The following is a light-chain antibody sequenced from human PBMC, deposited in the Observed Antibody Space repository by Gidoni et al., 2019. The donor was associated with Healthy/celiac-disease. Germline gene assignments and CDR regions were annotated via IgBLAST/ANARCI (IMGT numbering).Light chain of an antibody. Sequence: EIVLTQSPGTLSLSPGERATLSCRASQSVSSSYFAWYQQKPGQAPRLLIYAASSRATGISDRFSGSGSGTDFTLTISRLEPEDFAVYYCQQYGSSFTFGPGTKVDIK. V-gene: IGKV3-20*01. J-gene: IGKJ3*01. CDR3: QQYGSSFT. CDR2: AAS. CDR1: QSVSSSY.